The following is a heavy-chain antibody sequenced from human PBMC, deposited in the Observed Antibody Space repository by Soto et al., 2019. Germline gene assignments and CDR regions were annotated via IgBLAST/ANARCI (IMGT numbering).Heavy chain of an antibody. CDR1: GFTFSSYG. J-gene: IGHJ4*02. V-gene: IGHV3-30*18. Sequence: QVQLVESGGGVVQLGRSLRLSCAASGFTFSSYGMHWVRQAPGKGLEWVAVISYDGSNKYYADSVKGRFTISRDNSKNTLYLQMNSLRAGDTAVYYCAKEDYYYGSGSYIDYWGQGTLVTVSS. CDR3: AKEDYYYGSGSYIDY. CDR2: ISYDGSNK. D-gene: IGHD3-10*01.